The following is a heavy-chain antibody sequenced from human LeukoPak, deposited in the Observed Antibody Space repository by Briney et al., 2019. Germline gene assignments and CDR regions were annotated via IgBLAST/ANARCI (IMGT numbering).Heavy chain of an antibody. CDR3: AAIIVPAAAY. D-gene: IGHD2-2*01. CDR1: GGTFSSYA. V-gene: IGHV1-69*05. J-gene: IGHJ4*02. CDR2: IIPIFGTA. Sequence: ASVKVSCKASGGTFSSYAISWVRQAPGQGLEWMGGIIPIFGTANYAQKFQGRVTITTDESTSTAYMGLSSLRSEDTAVYYCAAIIVPAAAYWGQGTLVTVFS.